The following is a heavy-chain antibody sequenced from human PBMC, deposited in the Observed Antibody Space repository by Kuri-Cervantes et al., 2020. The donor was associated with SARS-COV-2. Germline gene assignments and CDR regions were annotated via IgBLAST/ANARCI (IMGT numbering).Heavy chain of an antibody. J-gene: IGHJ3*02. V-gene: IGHV1-24*01. Sequence: ASVKVSCKVSGYTLTELSMHWVRQAPGKGLEWMGGFDPEDGETIYAQKFQGRVTMTEDTSTDTAYMELSSLRSADTAVYYCARWTLGYCSSTSCQLDIWGQGTMVTVSS. CDR2: FDPEDGET. CDR1: GYTLTELS. D-gene: IGHD2-2*01. CDR3: ARWTLGYCSSTSCQLDI.